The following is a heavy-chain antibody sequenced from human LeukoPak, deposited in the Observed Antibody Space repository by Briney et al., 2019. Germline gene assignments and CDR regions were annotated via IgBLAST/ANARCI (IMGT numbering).Heavy chain of an antibody. CDR1: GGSISSGSYY. CDR3: AREGWVRGATPYYYYYYMDV. V-gene: IGHV4-61*02. CDR2: IYTSGST. J-gene: IGHJ6*03. D-gene: IGHD3-10*01. Sequence: SETLSLTCTVSGGSISSGSYYWSCIRQPAGKGLEWIGRIYTSGSTNYNPSLKSRVTISVDTSKNQFSLKLSSVTAADTAVYYCAREGWVRGATPYYYYYYMDVWGKGTTVTVSS.